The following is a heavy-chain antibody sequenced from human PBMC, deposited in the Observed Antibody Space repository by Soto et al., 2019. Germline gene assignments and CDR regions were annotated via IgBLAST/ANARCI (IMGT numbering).Heavy chain of an antibody. J-gene: IGHJ4*02. CDR1: GGSISSGAYY. Sequence: SETLSLTCTVSGGSISSGAYYWSWIRQPPGKGLEWIGYIYYSGSTYYNPSLKSRVTISVDTSKNQFSLKLSSVTAADTAVYYCARGRGRRDGYNYPDYWGQGTLVTVSS. D-gene: IGHD5-12*01. V-gene: IGHV4-30-4*01. CDR3: ARGRGRRDGYNYPDY. CDR2: IYYSGST.